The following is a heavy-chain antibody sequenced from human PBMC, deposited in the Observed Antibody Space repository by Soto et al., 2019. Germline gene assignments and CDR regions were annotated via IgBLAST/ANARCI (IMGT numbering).Heavy chain of an antibody. CDR2: ISSTTNYI. CDR3: ARASEELTSNFDY. CDR1: GFTFSRYS. D-gene: IGHD1-7*01. Sequence: PGGSLRLSCAASGFTFSRYSMNWVRQAPGKGLEWVSSISSTTNYIYYADSMKGRFTVSRDNAKNSVYLDMNSLSAEDTAVYYCARASEELTSNFDYWGQGXLVTVSS. J-gene: IGHJ4*02. V-gene: IGHV3-21*01.